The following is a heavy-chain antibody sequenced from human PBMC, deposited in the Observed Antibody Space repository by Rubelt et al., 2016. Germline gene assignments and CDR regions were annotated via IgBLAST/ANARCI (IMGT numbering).Heavy chain of an antibody. D-gene: IGHD3-22*01. CDR3: AREIPLDSSGPLGDY. V-gene: IGHV4-39*07. CDR1: GGSISSSSYY. CDR2: IYRSGDT. J-gene: IGHJ4*02. Sequence: QLQLQESGPGLVKPSETLSLTCPVSGGSISSSSYYWGWIRQPPGKGLEWIGEIYRSGDTNYDPSLKSRVTISLNKSKNQGSLKGTAVTAAGTAVYYCAREIPLDSSGPLGDYWGQGTLVTVSS.